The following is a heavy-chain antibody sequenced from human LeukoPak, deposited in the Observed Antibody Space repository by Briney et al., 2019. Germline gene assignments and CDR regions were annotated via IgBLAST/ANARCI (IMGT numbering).Heavy chain of an antibody. D-gene: IGHD3-3*01. Sequence: PSETLSLTCTVSGGSISSSSYYWGWIRQPPGKGLEWLGSIYYSGSTYYNPSLKSRVTISVDRSKNQFSLKLSSVTAADTAVYYCARDNTVRFLEWFGAFDIWGQGTMVTVSS. CDR3: ARDNTVRFLEWFGAFDI. CDR2: IYYSGST. J-gene: IGHJ3*02. V-gene: IGHV4-39*07. CDR1: GGSISSSSYY.